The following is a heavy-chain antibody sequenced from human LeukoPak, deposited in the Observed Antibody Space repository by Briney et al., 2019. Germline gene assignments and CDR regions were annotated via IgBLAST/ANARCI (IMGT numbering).Heavy chain of an antibody. CDR2: IYYSGST. CDR1: GGSISSGGYY. CDR3: ARSMTLDAFDI. Sequence: PSETLSLTCTVSGGSISSGGYYWSWIRQHPGKGLEWIGYIYYSGSTYYNPSLKSRVTISVDTSKNQFSLKLSSVTAADTAVYYCARSMTLDAFDIWGQGTIVTVSS. V-gene: IGHV4-31*03. D-gene: IGHD2-21*02. J-gene: IGHJ3*02.